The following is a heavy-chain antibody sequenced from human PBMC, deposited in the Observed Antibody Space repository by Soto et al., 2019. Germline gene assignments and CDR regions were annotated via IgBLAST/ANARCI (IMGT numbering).Heavy chain of an antibody. Sequence: QVQLVESGGGVVQPGRSLRLSCAASGFTFSSYGMHWVRQAPGKGLEWVAVIWYDGSNKYYADSVKGRFTISRDNSKNTLYLQMHSLRAEDTAVYYCARSSGSVGWFDPWGQGTLVTVSS. CDR1: GFTFSSYG. J-gene: IGHJ5*02. V-gene: IGHV3-33*01. CDR2: IWYDGSNK. CDR3: ARSSGSVGWFDP. D-gene: IGHD1-26*01.